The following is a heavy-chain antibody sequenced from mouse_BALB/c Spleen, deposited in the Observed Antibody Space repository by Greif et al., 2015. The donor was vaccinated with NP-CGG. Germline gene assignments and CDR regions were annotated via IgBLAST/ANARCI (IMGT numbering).Heavy chain of an antibody. CDR3: ARWDYGSSRGFAY. CDR2: ISCYNGAT. V-gene: IGHV1S34*01. J-gene: IGHJ3*01. D-gene: IGHD1-1*01. CDR1: GYSFTGYY. Sequence: LVKTGASVKISCKASGYSFTGYYMHWVKQSHGKSLEWIGYISCYNGATSYNQKFKGKATFTVDTSSSTAYMHFNSLTSEEAAVCYCARWDYGSSRGFAYWGQGTLVTVSA.